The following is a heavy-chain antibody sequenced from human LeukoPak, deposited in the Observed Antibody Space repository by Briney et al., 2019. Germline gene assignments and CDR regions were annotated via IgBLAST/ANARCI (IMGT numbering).Heavy chain of an antibody. CDR1: GFTFSSYS. CDR2: ISSSSSYI. D-gene: IGHD2-15*01. Sequence: GGSLRLSCAASGFTFSSYSMNRVRQAPGKGLEWVSSISSSSSYIYYADSMKGRFTISRDNAKNSLYLQMNSLRAEDTAVYYCASLGGCSGGTCYAEVYGMDVWGQGTTVTVSS. CDR3: ASLGGCSGGTCYAEVYGMDV. V-gene: IGHV3-21*01. J-gene: IGHJ6*02.